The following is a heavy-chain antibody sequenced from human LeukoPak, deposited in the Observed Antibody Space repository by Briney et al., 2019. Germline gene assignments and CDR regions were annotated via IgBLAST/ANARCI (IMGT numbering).Heavy chain of an antibody. CDR1: GYTFTSYG. CDR2: ISAYNGNT. CDR3: ARDCGIWEWEAYPDAFDI. J-gene: IGHJ3*02. Sequence: ASVKVSCKASGYTFTSYGISWVRQAPGQGLEWMGWISAYNGNTNYVQKLQGRVTMTTDTSTSTAYMELRSLRSDDTAVYYCARDCGIWEWEAYPDAFDIWGQGTMVTVSS. D-gene: IGHD3-3*01. V-gene: IGHV1-18*01.